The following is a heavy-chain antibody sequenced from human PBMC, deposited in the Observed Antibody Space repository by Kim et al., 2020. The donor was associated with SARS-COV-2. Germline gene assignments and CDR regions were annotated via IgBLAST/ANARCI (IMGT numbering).Heavy chain of an antibody. D-gene: IGHD4-17*01. CDR3: ARLSSGDYVGHYSFDY. CDR1: GYSFTSYW. J-gene: IGHJ4*02. CDR2: IYPGDSDT. Sequence: GASLQISCKGSGYSFTSYWIGWVRQMPGKGLAWMGIIYPGDSDTRYSPSFQGQVTISADKSISTAYLQWSSLKASDTAMYYCARLSSGDYVGHYSFDYWGQGTLVTVSS. V-gene: IGHV5-51*01.